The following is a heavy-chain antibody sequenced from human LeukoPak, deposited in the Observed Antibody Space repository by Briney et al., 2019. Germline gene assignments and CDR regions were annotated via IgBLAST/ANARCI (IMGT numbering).Heavy chain of an antibody. V-gene: IGHV4-59*01. CDR2: IYYSGST. CDR3: ARWGKGSLDY. D-gene: IGHD3-16*01. J-gene: IGHJ4*02. CDR1: GGSISSYY. Sequence: PSETLSPTCTVSGGSISSYYWSWIRQPPGKGLEWIGYIYYSGSTNYNPSLKSRVTISVDTSKNQFSLKLSSVTAADTAVYYCARWGKGSLDYWGQGTLVTVSS.